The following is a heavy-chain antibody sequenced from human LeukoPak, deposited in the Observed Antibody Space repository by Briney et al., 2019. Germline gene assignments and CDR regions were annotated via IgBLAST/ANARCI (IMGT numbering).Heavy chain of an antibody. D-gene: IGHD4-11*01. CDR1: GFSLGTNGVG. CDR3: AHKDDYNGNAFDY. J-gene: IGHJ4*02. V-gene: IGHV2-5*01. Sequence: SGPTLVKPTQTLTLTCTFSGFSLGTNGVGVGWIRQPPGKALERLGVIYWNDDKRYSPSLKSRLTISKDTSRNRVVLTITNMEPVDTATYYCAHKDDYNGNAFDYWGQGILVTVSS. CDR2: IYWNDDK.